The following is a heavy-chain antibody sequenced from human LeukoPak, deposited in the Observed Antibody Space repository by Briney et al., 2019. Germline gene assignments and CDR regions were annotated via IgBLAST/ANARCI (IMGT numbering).Heavy chain of an antibody. Sequence: PGGSLRLSCAASGFTFSSYAMHWVRQAPGKGLEWVAVISYDGTNKYYADSVKGRFTISRDNSKNTLYLQMNSLRAEDTAVYYCARLGRFITGTTKNRIDAFDIWGQGTMVTVSS. V-gene: IGHV3-30*04. D-gene: IGHD1-20*01. CDR2: ISYDGTNK. J-gene: IGHJ3*02. CDR1: GFTFSSYA. CDR3: ARLGRFITGTTKNRIDAFDI.